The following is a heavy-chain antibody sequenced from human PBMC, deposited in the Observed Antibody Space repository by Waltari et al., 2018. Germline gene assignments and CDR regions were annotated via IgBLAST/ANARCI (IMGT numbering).Heavy chain of an antibody. Sequence: EVQLVESGGGLVHPGRSLRLSCAASGFTFDDYAMHWVRQAPGKGLVWVAGINWNSDSIGYGDSVKGRFTISRDNARNSLYLQMNSLTTEDTAVYYCLKKNDEVYDRNGLVYDAFDVWGQGTMVTVST. CDR2: INWNSDSI. CDR1: GFTFDDYA. D-gene: IGHD3-22*01. CDR3: LKKNDEVYDRNGLVYDAFDV. J-gene: IGHJ3*01. V-gene: IGHV3-9*01.